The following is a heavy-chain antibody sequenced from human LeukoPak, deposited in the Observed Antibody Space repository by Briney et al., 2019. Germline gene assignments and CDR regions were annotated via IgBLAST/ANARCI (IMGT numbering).Heavy chain of an antibody. V-gene: IGHV3-48*01. J-gene: IGHJ6*04. D-gene: IGHD3-10*02. CDR2: ISSSSSSI. Sequence: GGSLRLSCAASRFTFSSYSMNWVRQAPGKGLEWVSYISSSSSSIYYADSVKGRFTISRDNAKNSLYLQMNSLRAEDTAVYYCAELGITMIGGVWGKGTTVTISS. CDR3: AELGITMIGGV. CDR1: RFTFSSYS.